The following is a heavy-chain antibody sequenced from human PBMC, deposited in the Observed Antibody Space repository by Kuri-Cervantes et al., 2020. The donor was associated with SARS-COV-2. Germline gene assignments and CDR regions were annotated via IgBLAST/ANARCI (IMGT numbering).Heavy chain of an antibody. CDR2: IYYSGST. CDR3: ARVVSRTIFGVVKPDAFDI. V-gene: IGHV4-30-4*08. Sequence: LRLSCAASGFTFSSYSMNWVRQPPGKGLEWIGYIYYSGSTYYNPSLKSRVTISVDTSKNQFSLKLSSVTAADTAVYYCARVVSRTIFGVVKPDAFDIWGQGTMVTVSS. J-gene: IGHJ3*02. D-gene: IGHD3-3*01. CDR1: GFTFSSYS.